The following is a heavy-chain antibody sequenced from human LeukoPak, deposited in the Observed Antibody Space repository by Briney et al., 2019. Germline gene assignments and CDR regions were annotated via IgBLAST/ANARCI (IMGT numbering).Heavy chain of an antibody. V-gene: IGHV3-48*02. CDR2: ISSTSTST. CDR3: ARGRSGYYFDY. J-gene: IGHJ4*02. D-gene: IGHD3-22*01. CDR1: GFTFSSVS. Sequence: PGGSLRLSCAASGFTFSSVSMNWVRQAPGKGLEWVSYISSTSTSTYYADSAKGRFTISRDNAQNSLYLQMNSLGDDDTAVYYRARGRSGYYFDYWGQGTLVTVSS.